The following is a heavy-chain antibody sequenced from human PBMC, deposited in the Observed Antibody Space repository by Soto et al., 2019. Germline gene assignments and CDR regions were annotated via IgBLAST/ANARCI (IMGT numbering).Heavy chain of an antibody. CDR3: ARATSVGATSQFDH. J-gene: IGHJ4*02. Sequence: PGESLKISCKGSGYSFTNYWIGWVRQLPGKGLEWMGIIYPGDSDTRYSPSFQGQVTISAAESISTAYLQWSSLKASDTAMYYCARATSVGATSQFDHWGQGTLVTVSS. CDR2: IYPGDSDT. CDR1: GYSFTNYW. V-gene: IGHV5-51*01. D-gene: IGHD1-26*01.